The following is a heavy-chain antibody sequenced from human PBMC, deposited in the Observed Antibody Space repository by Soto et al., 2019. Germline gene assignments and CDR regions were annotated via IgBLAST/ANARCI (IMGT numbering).Heavy chain of an antibody. D-gene: IGHD2-15*01. Sequence: QVQLQESGPGLVKPSGTLSLTCAVSGGSISRNNWWSWVRQPPGKGLEWIGEIYYSGSTNYNPSLKSRVTISVDKSKTQVSLNLSSVAAADTAVYYCAAYASGRRGWFDPWGQAALVTVST. CDR3: AAYASGRRGWFDP. CDR1: GGSISRNNW. V-gene: IGHV4-4*02. J-gene: IGHJ5*02. CDR2: IYYSGST.